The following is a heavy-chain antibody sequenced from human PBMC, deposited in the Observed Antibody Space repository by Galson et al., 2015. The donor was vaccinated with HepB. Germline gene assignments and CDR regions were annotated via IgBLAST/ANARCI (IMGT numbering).Heavy chain of an antibody. CDR1: GFTFTSSA. V-gene: IGHV1-58*01. J-gene: IGHJ4*02. D-gene: IGHD3-3*01. CDR2: IVVGSGNT. CDR3: AAVLPHYDFWSGYTY. Sequence: SVRVSCKASGFTFTSSAVQWVRQARGQRLEWIGCIVVGSGNTNYAQKFQERATITRDMSTSTAYMELSSLRSEDTAVYYCAAVLPHYDFWSGYTYWGQGTLVTVSS.